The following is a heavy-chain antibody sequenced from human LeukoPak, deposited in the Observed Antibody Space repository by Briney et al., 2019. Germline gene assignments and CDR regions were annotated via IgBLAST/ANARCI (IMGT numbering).Heavy chain of an antibody. CDR3: ARGGTFGVDISDY. CDR1: GFTFSSYE. V-gene: IGHV3-48*03. J-gene: IGHJ4*02. CDR2: ISSSGSTI. Sequence: GGSLRLSCAASGFTFSSYEMNWVRQAPGKGLEWVSYISSSGSTIYYADSVKGRFTISRDNAKNSLYLQMSSLRAEDTAVYYCARGGTFGVDISDYWGQGTLVTVSS. D-gene: IGHD3-3*01.